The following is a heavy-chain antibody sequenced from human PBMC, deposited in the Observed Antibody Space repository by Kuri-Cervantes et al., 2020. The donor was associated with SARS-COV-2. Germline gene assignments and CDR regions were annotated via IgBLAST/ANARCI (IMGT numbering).Heavy chain of an antibody. CDR1: GGTFGRYV. J-gene: IGHJ5*02. D-gene: IGHD3-3*01. V-gene: IGHV1-69*06. CDR3: ARDRGYDFWSGYYTGGWFDP. CDR2: IIPIFGTA. Sequence: SVKVSCKASGGTFGRYVLSWVRQAPGQGLEWMGGIIPIFGTANYAQKFQGRVTITADKSTSTAYMELSSLRSEDTAVYYCARDRGYDFWSGYYTGGWFDPWGQGTLVTVSS.